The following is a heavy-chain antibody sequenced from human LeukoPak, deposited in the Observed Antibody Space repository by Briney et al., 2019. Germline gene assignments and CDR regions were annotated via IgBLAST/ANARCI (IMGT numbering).Heavy chain of an antibody. J-gene: IGHJ4*02. D-gene: IGHD3-22*01. CDR1: GGTFSSYA. V-gene: IGHV1-69*04. CDR3: AGSHYYDRSALSY. Sequence: ASVKVSCKASGGTFSSYAISWVRQAPGQGLEWMGRIIPIFGIANYAQKFQGRVTTTADKSTSTAYMEMTSLPSADTGVYYCAGSHYYDRSALSYWGKGTLVTVSS. CDR2: IIPIFGIA.